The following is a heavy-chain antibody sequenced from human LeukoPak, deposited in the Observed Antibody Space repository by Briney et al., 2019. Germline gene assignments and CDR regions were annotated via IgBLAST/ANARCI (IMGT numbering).Heavy chain of an antibody. CDR3: ARDKYDSSGYKE. V-gene: IGHV3-66*01. D-gene: IGHD3-22*01. CDR1: GFTVSSNY. CDR2: IYSGGST. J-gene: IGHJ4*02. Sequence: GGSLRLSCAASGFTVSSNYMSWVRQAPGKGLEWVSVIYSGGSTYYADSVKGRFTISRDNSKNTLYLQMNSLRAEDTAVYYCARDKYDSSGYKEWGQGTLVTVSS.